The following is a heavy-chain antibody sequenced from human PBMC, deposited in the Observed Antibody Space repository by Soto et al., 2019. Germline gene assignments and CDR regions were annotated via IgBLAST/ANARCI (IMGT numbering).Heavy chain of an antibody. D-gene: IGHD6-6*01. Sequence: QLQLPESGPGLVKPSETLSLTCSVSSASLSSSTYYWSWIRQPPGRGPEWIGSIYYSGNTYYKPSLKSRVSISIDTSRNQFSLKLTSVTAADTGVYYCASSSPFHYWGPGILVTVSS. CDR2: IYYSGNT. CDR3: ASSSPFHY. J-gene: IGHJ4*02. CDR1: SASLSSSTYY. V-gene: IGHV4-39*01.